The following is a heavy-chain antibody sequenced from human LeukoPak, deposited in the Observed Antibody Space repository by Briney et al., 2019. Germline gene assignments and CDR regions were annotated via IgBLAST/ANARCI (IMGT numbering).Heavy chain of an antibody. Sequence: SQTLSPTCAVSGGSISSGSYYWSWIRQPARKRLGWIGRIYTSGCTNYNTSLKSRVTISVDMSKNQFSLKLSSVTAADTAVYYCAREALGYYYDSSAEEVDYWGQGTLVTVSS. CDR2: IYTSGCT. J-gene: IGHJ4*02. V-gene: IGHV4-61*02. CDR1: GGSISSGSYY. CDR3: AREALGYYYDSSAEEVDY. D-gene: IGHD3-22*01.